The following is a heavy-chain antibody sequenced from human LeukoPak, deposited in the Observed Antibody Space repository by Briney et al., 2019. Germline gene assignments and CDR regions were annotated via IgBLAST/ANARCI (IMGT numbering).Heavy chain of an antibody. D-gene: IGHD3-3*01. CDR3: ATNAYDFWSGPL. V-gene: IGHV3-7*01. J-gene: IGHJ3*01. Sequence: GGSLRLSCEASGFSFSSYWMIWVRQAPGKGLEWVGNIQQDGSGKEYVDAVKGRFTISRENAKNSLYLQMDTLRAEDTAVYYCATNAYDFWSGPLWGQGTMVTVSS. CDR2: IQQDGSGK. CDR1: GFSFSSYW.